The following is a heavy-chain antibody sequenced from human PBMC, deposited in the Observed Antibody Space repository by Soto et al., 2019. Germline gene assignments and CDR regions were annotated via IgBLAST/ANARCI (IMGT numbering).Heavy chain of an antibody. CDR3: ARDRYCTNGVCYYGMDV. Sequence: PGGSLRLSCAASGFTFSSYAMHWVRQAPGEGLEWVAVISYDGSNKYYADSVKGRFTISRDNSKNTLYLQMNSLRAEDTAVYYCARDRYCTNGVCYYGMDVWGQGTTVTVSS. CDR2: ISYDGSNK. V-gene: IGHV3-30-3*01. D-gene: IGHD2-8*01. J-gene: IGHJ6*02. CDR1: GFTFSSYA.